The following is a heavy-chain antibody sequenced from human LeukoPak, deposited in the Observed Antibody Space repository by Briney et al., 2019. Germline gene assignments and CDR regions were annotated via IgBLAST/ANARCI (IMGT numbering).Heavy chain of an antibody. V-gene: IGHV4-39*01. CDR2: IYYSGST. J-gene: IGHJ5*02. CDR1: GGSISSSSYY. CDR3: ARHGSAVFRQQLPGSWFDP. Sequence: SETLSLTCTVSGGSISSSSYYWGWIRQPPGKGLEWIGSIYYSGSTYYNPSLKSRVTISVDTSKNQFSLKLSSVTAADTAVYYCARHGSAVFRQQLPGSWFDPWGQGTLVTVSS. D-gene: IGHD6-13*01.